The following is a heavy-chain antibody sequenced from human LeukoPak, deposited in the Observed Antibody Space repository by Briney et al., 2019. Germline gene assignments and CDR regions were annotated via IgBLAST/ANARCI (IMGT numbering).Heavy chain of an antibody. CDR1: GGSISSSGYY. V-gene: IGHV4-39*07. CDR3: ARGGYYDFWSGYYRQYNWFDP. D-gene: IGHD3-3*01. J-gene: IGHJ5*02. CDR2: IYYSGSN. Sequence: SETLSLTCTVSGGSISSSGYYWGWIRQTPGKGLEWIGSIYYSGSNYHNPSLKSRVSMSVDTSKNQFSLKLSSVTAADTAVYYCARGGYYDFWSGYYRQYNWFDPWGQGTLVTVSS.